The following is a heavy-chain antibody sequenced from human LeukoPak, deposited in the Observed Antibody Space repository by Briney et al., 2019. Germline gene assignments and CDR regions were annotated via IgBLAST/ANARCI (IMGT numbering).Heavy chain of an antibody. V-gene: IGHV4-59*12. D-gene: IGHD4-23*01. CDR3: ARKNFGGNSDYYYYYVDV. J-gene: IGHJ6*03. CDR1: GGSIESYY. Sequence: PSETLSLTCSVSGGSIESYYWSWIRQPPGKGLEFIGYIAASGTTKHNPSLKSRVTMSIDRPKNQLSLNLTSVTAADTAVYYCARKNFGGNSDYYYYYVDVWDKGTSVAVSS. CDR2: IAASGTT.